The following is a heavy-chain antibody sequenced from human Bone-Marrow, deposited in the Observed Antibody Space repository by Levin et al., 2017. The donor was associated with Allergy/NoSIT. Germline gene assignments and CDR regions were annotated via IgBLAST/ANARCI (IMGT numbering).Heavy chain of an antibody. J-gene: IGHJ6*03. V-gene: IGHV3-30*18. CDR2: ISYDGSNK. CDR1: GFTFSSYG. D-gene: IGHD6-6*01. CDR3: AKDYSSSAGVYYYYMDV. Sequence: GGSLRLSCAASGFTFSSYGMHWVRQAPGKGLEWVAVISYDGSNKYYADSVKGRFTISRDNSKNTLYLQMNSLRAEDTAVYYCAKDYSSSAGVYYYYMDVWGKGTTVTVSS.